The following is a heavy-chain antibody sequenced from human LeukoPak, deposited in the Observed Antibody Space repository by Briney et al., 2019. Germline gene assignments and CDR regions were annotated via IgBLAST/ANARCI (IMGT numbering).Heavy chain of an antibody. CDR3: AKGAYDYIEMGYFDS. J-gene: IGHJ4*02. CDR2: LIGSSGST. D-gene: IGHD5-12*01. CDR1: GFTSINYA. V-gene: IGHV3-23*01. Sequence: GGSLRLSCASSGFTSINYAMNWVRQAPGKGLEWVSVLIGSSGSTDYADSVKGRFTISRDTSKNTVFLQMNSLRAEDTAIYYCAKGAYDYIEMGYFDSWGQGSLVTVSS.